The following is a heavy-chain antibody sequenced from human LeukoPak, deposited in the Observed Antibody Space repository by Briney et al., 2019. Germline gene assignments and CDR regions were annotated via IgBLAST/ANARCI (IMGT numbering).Heavy chain of an antibody. V-gene: IGHV3-23*01. J-gene: IGHJ4*02. D-gene: IGHD5-24*01. Sequence: GGSLRLSCAASGFTFSSYAMSRVRQAPGKGLEWVSAISGSGGSTYYADSVKGRFTISRDNSKNTLYLQMNSLRAEDTAVYYCAKDGMATISYYFDYWGQGTLVTVSS. CDR1: GFTFSSYA. CDR3: AKDGMATISYYFDY. CDR2: ISGSGGST.